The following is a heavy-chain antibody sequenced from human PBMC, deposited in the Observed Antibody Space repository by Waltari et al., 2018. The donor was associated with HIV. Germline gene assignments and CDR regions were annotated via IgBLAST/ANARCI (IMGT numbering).Heavy chain of an antibody. V-gene: IGHV3-15*05. CDR2: IKSKADGGTT. CDR1: GFPFRNAW. Sequence: EVPLVESGGDLVKPGGCLRLPCAASGFPFRNAWMRWGRQAPGKGPEWVGRIKSKADGGTTDYAAPVKGRFTISRDDSKNTLYLQMNSLRFEDTAVYYCTTDEFYYGNSGYFDYWGQGTLVTVSS. CDR3: TTDEFYYGNSGYFDY. J-gene: IGHJ4*02. D-gene: IGHD3-22*01.